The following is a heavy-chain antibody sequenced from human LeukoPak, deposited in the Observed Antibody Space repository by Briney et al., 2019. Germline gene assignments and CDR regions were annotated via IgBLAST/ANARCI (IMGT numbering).Heavy chain of an antibody. Sequence: SETLSLTCTVSGVSISSYHWSWIRQPPGKGLEWIGYISHSGSTSYIPSLKSRVTISLDTSKNQFSLRLSSVTAADTAVYYCARVVVVISLWFDPWGQGTLVTVSS. J-gene: IGHJ5*02. CDR3: ARVVVVISLWFDP. D-gene: IGHD3-22*01. CDR1: GVSISSYH. V-gene: IGHV4-4*09. CDR2: ISHSGST.